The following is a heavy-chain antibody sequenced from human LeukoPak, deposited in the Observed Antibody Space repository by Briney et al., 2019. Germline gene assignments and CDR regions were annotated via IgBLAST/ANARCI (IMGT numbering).Heavy chain of an antibody. Sequence: SETLSLTCSVSGGSVSSYYWSWIRQSPGKGLEWIGYIHNSGRTDYNPSLKSRVTGFVDTSKNQVSLRLSSVTAADTAVYYCARHGTISSESYFDYWGQGALVTVSS. J-gene: IGHJ4*02. CDR2: IHNSGRT. D-gene: IGHD1-14*01. CDR1: GGSVSSYY. CDR3: ARHGTISSESYFDY. V-gene: IGHV4-59*08.